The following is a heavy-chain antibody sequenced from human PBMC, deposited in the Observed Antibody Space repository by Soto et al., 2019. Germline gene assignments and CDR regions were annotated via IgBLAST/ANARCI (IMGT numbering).Heavy chain of an antibody. CDR1: GYTFTSYG. J-gene: IGHJ6*02. D-gene: IGHD6-19*01. V-gene: IGHV1-18*01. CDR2: ISAYNGNT. CDR3: ARDYSGNSGWFHYYYYYGMDV. Sequence: GASVKVSCKASGYTFTSYGISWVRQAPGQGLEWMGWISAYNGNTNYAQKLQGRVTMTTDTSTSTAYMELRSLRSDDTAVYYCARDYSGNSGWFHYYYYYGMDVWGQGTTVTVSS.